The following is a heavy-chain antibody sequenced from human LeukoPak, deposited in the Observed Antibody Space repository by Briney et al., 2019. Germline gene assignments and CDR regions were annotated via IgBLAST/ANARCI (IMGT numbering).Heavy chain of an antibody. CDR2: INSDGSST. Sequence: GGSLRLSCAASGFTFSSYWMSWVRQAPGKGLVWVSRINSDGSSTSYADSVKGRFTISRDNAKNTLYLQMNSLRAEDTAVYYCARVPNRGSGYYYYYMDVWGKGTTVTVSS. CDR3: ARVPNRGSGYYYYYMDV. J-gene: IGHJ6*03. D-gene: IGHD7-27*01. CDR1: GFTFSSYW. V-gene: IGHV3-74*01.